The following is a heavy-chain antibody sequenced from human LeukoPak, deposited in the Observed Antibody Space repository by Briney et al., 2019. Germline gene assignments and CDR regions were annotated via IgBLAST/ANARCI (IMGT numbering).Heavy chain of an antibody. Sequence: SETLSLTCAVYGGSFSGYYWSWIRQHPGKGLEWIGYIYYSGSTYYNPSLKSRVTISVDTSKNQFSLKLSSVTAADTAVYYCARLVVPAAPFFDYWGQGTLVTVSS. CDR1: GGSFSGYY. D-gene: IGHD2-2*01. J-gene: IGHJ4*02. V-gene: IGHV4-31*11. CDR3: ARLVVPAAPFFDY. CDR2: IYYSGST.